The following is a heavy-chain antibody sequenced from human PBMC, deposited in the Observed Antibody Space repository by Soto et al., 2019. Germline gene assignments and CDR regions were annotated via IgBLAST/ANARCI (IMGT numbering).Heavy chain of an antibody. Sequence: ASETLSLTCTVSGGSISSYYWSWIRQPPGKGLEWIGYIYYSGSTNYNPSLKSRVTISVDTSKNQFSLKLSSVTAADTAVYYCARMVRRNWFDPWGQGTLVTVSS. J-gene: IGHJ5*02. CDR2: IYYSGST. D-gene: IGHD2-15*01. V-gene: IGHV4-59*01. CDR1: GGSISSYY. CDR3: ARMVRRNWFDP.